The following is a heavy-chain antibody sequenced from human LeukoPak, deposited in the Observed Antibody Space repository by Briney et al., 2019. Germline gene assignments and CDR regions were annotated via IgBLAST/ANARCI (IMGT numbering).Heavy chain of an antibody. J-gene: IGHJ6*03. Sequence: ASVKVSCKASGYTFTSYAMHWVRQAPGQRLEWMGWINAGNGNTKYSQEFQGRVTITRDTSASTAYMELSSLRSEDMAVYYCAREGSIAAAGKRGDYYYYMDVWGKGTTVTISS. CDR3: AREGSIAAAGKRGDYYYYMDV. CDR2: INAGNGNT. V-gene: IGHV1-3*03. D-gene: IGHD6-13*01. CDR1: GYTFTSYA.